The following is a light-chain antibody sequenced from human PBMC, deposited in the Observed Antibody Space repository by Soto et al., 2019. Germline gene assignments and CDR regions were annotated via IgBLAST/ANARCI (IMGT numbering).Light chain of an antibody. CDR2: GAS. CDR1: QSISSN. CDR3: QQSNNWPPFT. Sequence: EIVMTQSPATLSVSPGERATLSCRASQSISSNLVWYQQKPGQAPRLLIYGASTRATGIPARFSGSGSGTEFTLTISSLQSEDFAVYYCQQSNNWPPFTFGPGTKVDIK. J-gene: IGKJ3*01. V-gene: IGKV3-15*01.